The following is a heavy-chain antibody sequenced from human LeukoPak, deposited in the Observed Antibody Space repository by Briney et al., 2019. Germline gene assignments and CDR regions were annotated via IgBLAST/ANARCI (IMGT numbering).Heavy chain of an antibody. V-gene: IGHV4-34*01. Sequence: SETLSLTCAVYGGSFSGYYWSWIRQPPGKGLEWIGEINHSGSTNYNPSLKSRVTISVDTSKNQFSLKLSSVTAADTAVYYCARLGGTYLSYWFFDLWGRGTLVTVPS. CDR1: GGSFSGYY. CDR3: ARLGGTYLSYWFFDL. CDR2: INHSGST. D-gene: IGHD1-26*01. J-gene: IGHJ2*01.